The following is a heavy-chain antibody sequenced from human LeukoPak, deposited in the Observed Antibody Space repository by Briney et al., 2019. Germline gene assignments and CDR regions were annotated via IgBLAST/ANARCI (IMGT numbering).Heavy chain of an antibody. J-gene: IGHJ5*02. CDR2: IYYSGST. CDR3: ARHPSAMTRFDP. Sequence: PSETLSLTCTVSGVSISSYYWSWIRQPPGKGLEWIGYIYYSGSTNYNPSLKSRVTISVDTSKNQFSLKLSPVTAADTAVYYCARHPSAMTRFDPWGQGTLVTVSS. D-gene: IGHD2-2*01. CDR1: GVSISSYY. V-gene: IGHV4-59*08.